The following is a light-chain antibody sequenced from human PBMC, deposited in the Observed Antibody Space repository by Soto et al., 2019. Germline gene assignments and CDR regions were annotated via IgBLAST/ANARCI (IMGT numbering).Light chain of an antibody. CDR1: SSDVGSFNC. CDR3: VSYATSATLYV. Sequence: QPLPTQPASVSGSPGQTIPISCTATSSDVGSFNCVSWYQHHPGKAPKLMIYEVTSRPSGVSNRFSGSKSGNTASLTISGLQAEDEADYYCVSYATSATLYVFGSGTKVTVL. CDR2: EVT. J-gene: IGLJ1*01. V-gene: IGLV2-14*01.